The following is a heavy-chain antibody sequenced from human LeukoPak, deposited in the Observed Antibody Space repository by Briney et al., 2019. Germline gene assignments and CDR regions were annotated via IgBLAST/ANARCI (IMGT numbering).Heavy chain of an antibody. J-gene: IGHJ4*02. Sequence: GRSLRLSCAASGFTFSSYAMHWVRQAPGKGLEWVAVKSYDGSNKYYADSVKGRFTISRDNSKNTLYLQMNSLRAEDTAVYYCARGSSWSSWYFDYWGQGTLVTVSS. CDR2: KSYDGSNK. D-gene: IGHD6-13*01. V-gene: IGHV3-30-3*01. CDR3: ARGSSWSSWYFDY. CDR1: GFTFSSYA.